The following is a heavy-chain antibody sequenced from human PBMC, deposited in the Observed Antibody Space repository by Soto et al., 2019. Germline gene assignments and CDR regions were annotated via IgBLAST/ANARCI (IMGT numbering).Heavy chain of an antibody. CDR1: GDSISSYY. Sequence: SETLSLTCTVSGDSISSYYWSWIRQPPGKGLEWIGYIYYSGSTNYNPSLKSRVTISVDTPKNQFSLKLTSVPAAATAVYYCARGVATIGPWGQGTLVIVSS. CDR3: ARGVATIGP. V-gene: IGHV4-59*01. J-gene: IGHJ5*02. CDR2: IYYSGST. D-gene: IGHD5-12*01.